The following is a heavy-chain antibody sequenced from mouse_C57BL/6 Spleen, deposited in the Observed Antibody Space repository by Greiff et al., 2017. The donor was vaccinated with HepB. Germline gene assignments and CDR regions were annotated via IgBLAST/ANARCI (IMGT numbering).Heavy chain of an antibody. CDR3: ASITTVVASYYYAMDY. J-gene: IGHJ4*01. V-gene: IGHV2-2*01. Sequence: VQLVESGPGLVQPSQSLSITCTVSGFSLTSYGVHWVRQSPGKGLEWLGVIWSGGSTDYNAAFISRLSISKDNSKSQVFFKMNSLQADDTAIYYCASITTVVASYYYAMDYWGQGTSVTVSS. D-gene: IGHD1-1*01. CDR2: IWSGGST. CDR1: GFSLTSYG.